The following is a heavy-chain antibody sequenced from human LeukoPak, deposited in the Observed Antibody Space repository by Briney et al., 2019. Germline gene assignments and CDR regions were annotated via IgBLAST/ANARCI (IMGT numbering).Heavy chain of an antibody. CDR2: ISSSGSNI. V-gene: IGHV3-48*03. CDR3: ARTRSFDY. CDR1: GFTFSSYE. J-gene: IGHJ4*02. D-gene: IGHD3-16*02. Sequence: GGSLRLSCAASGFTFSSYEMNWVRQAPGKGLEWVSYISSSGSNIYYADSLKGRLTISRDNAKNSLYLQMNSLRAEDTAVYYCARTRSFDYWGQGTLVTVSS.